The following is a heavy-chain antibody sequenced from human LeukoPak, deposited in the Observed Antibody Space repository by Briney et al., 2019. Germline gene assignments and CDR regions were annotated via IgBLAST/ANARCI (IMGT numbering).Heavy chain of an antibody. Sequence: SETLSLTCAVYGGSFSGYYWSWIRQPPGKGLEWIGEINHSGSTNYNPPLKSRVTISVDTSKNQFSLKLSSVTAADTAVYYCARVSGRFLEWKRYYYYYMDVWGKGTTVTVSS. CDR1: GGSFSGYY. J-gene: IGHJ6*03. CDR2: INHSGST. D-gene: IGHD3-3*01. V-gene: IGHV4-34*01. CDR3: ARVSGRFLEWKRYYYYYMDV.